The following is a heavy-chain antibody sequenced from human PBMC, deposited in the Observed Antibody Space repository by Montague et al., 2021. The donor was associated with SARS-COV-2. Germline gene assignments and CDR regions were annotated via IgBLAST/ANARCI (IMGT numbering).Heavy chain of an antibody. CDR1: GISFSSPS. V-gene: IGHV3-48*02. CDR3: ARQTGMAALDY. J-gene: IGHJ4*02. D-gene: IGHD6-13*01. Sequence: SLRLSCAASGISFSSPSLNWFRQAPGKGLEWLSFITPRSDVIHYADSVRGRFTISRDNTKNSLYLQMDSLRDDDTAVYYCARQTGMAALDYWGQGTLVTVSS. CDR2: ITPRSDVI.